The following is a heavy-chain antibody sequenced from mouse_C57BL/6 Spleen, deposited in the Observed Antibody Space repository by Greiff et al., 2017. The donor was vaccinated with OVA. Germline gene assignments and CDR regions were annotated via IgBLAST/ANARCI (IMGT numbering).Heavy chain of an antibody. CDR2: IYPRDGST. CDR3: ARGWLLLERYAMDY. D-gene: IGHD2-3*01. V-gene: IGHV1-78*01. CDR1: GYTFTDHT. Sequence: VKLMESDAELVKPGASVKISCKVSGYTFTDHTIHWMKQRPEQGLEWIGYIYPRDGSTKYNEKFKGKATLTADKSSSTAYMQLNSLTSEDSAVYFCARGWLLLERYAMDYWGQGTSVTVSS. J-gene: IGHJ4*01.